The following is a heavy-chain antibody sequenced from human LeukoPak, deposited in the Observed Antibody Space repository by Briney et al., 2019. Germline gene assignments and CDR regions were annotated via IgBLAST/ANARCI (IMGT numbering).Heavy chain of an antibody. CDR2: IFYSGST. J-gene: IGHJ4*02. Sequence: ASETLSLTCAVYGGSFTNYYWGWIRQPPGKGLEWIGSIFYSGSTYYNPSLKSRVTISVDTSKTQFSLKLSSVTAADTAVYYCAKQQLVRCFDYWGQGTLVTVSS. CDR3: AKQQLVRCFDY. V-gene: IGHV4-39*01. D-gene: IGHD6-13*01. CDR1: GGSFTNYY.